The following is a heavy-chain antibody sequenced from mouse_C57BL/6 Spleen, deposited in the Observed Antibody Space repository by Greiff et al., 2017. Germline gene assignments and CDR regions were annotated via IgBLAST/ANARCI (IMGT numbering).Heavy chain of an antibody. CDR2: IDPNSSGT. J-gene: IGHJ2*01. Sequence: VQLQQPGAELVMPGASVKLSCKASGYTFTRYWMHWVKQRPGRGLEWIGRIDPNSSGTKYNEKFKSKSTLTVDKPSSTAYMQLSSLTSEDSAVYYCATRGDGNGSYWGQGTTLTVSS. CDR3: ATRGDGNGSY. CDR1: GYTFTRYW. D-gene: IGHD1-1*01. V-gene: IGHV1-72*01.